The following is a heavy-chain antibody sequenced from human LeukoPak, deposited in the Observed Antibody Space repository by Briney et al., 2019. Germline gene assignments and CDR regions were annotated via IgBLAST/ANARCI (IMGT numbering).Heavy chain of an antibody. CDR3: ARDVVVPAAYFDY. D-gene: IGHD2-2*01. CDR2: ISSSSSYI. CDR1: GFTFSSYS. V-gene: IGHV3-21*01. J-gene: IGHJ4*02. Sequence: SGGSLRLSCAASGFTFSSYSMNWVRQAPGKGLEWVSSISSSSSYIYYADSVKGRFTISRDSAKNSLYLQMNSLRAEDTAVYYCARDVVVPAAYFDYWGQGTLVTVSS.